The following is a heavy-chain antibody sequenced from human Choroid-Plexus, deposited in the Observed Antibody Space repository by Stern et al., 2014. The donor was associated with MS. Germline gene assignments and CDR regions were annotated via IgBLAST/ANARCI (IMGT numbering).Heavy chain of an antibody. J-gene: IGHJ5*02. CDR2: GSYDGSNK. D-gene: IGHD2/OR15-2a*01. V-gene: IGHV3-30*18. Sequence: QVQLVQSGGDVVQPGRPLRLSCVASGFTFGSCAMNWVRQAPGKGREWVAGGSYDGSNKYYADSVKGRVTISRDNSQNPLYMQMSSLRPEDTAVYYCAKDRQYLTYFFDHWGQGSLVTVFS. CDR3: AKDRQYLTYFFDH. CDR1: GFTFGSCA.